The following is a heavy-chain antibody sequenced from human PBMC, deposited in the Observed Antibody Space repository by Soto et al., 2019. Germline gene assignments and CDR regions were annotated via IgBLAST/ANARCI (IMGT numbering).Heavy chain of an antibody. CDR1: GYTFTSYG. D-gene: IGHD6-25*01. CDR3: TREAGWQRMVPYD. J-gene: IGHJ4*02. Sequence: QVQLVQSGSEVKKPGASVNVSCKAFGYTFTSYGFSWVRQVPGQGLEWLGWISAFNGDTQYAQTMKGRLTVTTDTSTTTVHMQLRSLTPADPAVYYCTREAGWQRMVPYDWGQGPLVSVS. CDR2: ISAFNGDT. V-gene: IGHV1-18*04.